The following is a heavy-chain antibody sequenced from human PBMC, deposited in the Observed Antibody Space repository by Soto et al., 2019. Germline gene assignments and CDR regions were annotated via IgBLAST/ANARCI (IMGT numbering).Heavy chain of an antibody. Sequence: GSLRLSCAASGFTFSSYAMHWVRQAPGKRLEWVAVISYDGSNKYYADSVKGRFTISRDNSKNTLYLQMNSLRAEDTAVYYCARDGAAADYYYGMDVWGQGTTVTVSS. CDR1: GFTFSSYA. CDR2: ISYDGSNK. J-gene: IGHJ6*01. D-gene: IGHD6-13*01. CDR3: ARDGAAADYYYGMDV. V-gene: IGHV3-30-3*01.